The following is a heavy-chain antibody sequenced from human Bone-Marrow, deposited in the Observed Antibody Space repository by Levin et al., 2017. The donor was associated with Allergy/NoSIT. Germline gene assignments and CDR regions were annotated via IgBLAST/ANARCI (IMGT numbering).Heavy chain of an antibody. CDR1: GGIFRSYD. CDR2: IIPMYHTA. V-gene: IGHV1-69*13. CDR3: AREHGSGTYTWFDP. D-gene: IGHD3-10*01. J-gene: IGHJ5*01. Sequence: ASVKVSCKASGGIFRSYDVTWVRQVPGQGLEWMGRIIPMYHTAHYAQKFQDRVTITADETTSTAFMELSSLTFEDTALYYCAREHGSGTYTWFDPWGQGTQVTVSS.